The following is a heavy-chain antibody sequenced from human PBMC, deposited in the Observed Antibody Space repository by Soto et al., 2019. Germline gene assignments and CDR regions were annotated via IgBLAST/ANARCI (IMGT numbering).Heavy chain of an antibody. CDR3: AKALGVLSPESYDY. CDR1: GFTFSSFG. CDR2: ISYDGSEK. Sequence: QVQLVESGGGVVQPGRSLRLSCAASGFTFSSFGMHWVRQAPGKGLEWVAVISYDGSEKYYADSVKGRFTISRDNSKNTLSLQMNSLRADDTAVYYCAKALGVLSPESYDYWGQGTLITVSS. D-gene: IGHD3-16*02. J-gene: IGHJ4*02. V-gene: IGHV3-30*18.